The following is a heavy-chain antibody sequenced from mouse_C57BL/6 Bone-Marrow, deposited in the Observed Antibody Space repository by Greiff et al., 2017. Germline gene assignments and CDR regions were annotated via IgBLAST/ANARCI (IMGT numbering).Heavy chain of an antibody. CDR2: IDPETGGT. Sequence: QVQLKESGAELVRPGASVTLSCKASGYTFTDYEMHWVKQTPVHGLEWIGAIDPETGGTAYNQKFKGKAILTADKSSSTAYMELRSLTSEDSAVYYCTDNYYGSSSPWFAYWGQGTLVTVSA. J-gene: IGHJ3*01. D-gene: IGHD1-1*01. CDR1: GYTFTDYE. CDR3: TDNYYGSSSPWFAY. V-gene: IGHV1-15*01.